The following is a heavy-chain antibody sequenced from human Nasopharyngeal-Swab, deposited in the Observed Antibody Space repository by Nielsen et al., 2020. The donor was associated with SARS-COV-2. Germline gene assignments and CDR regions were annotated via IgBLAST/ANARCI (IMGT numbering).Heavy chain of an antibody. CDR2: FEESGVT. Sequence: SEPLSLTFAAHGASLSGYSWTWTRQPPGKGLEWIRAFEESGVTKYNPSLKSRVSISLDTSKNQVSLKVSSVTAADTAVYYCARTFCTTSSCSYYFDSWGQGNLVTVSS. CDR1: GASLSGYS. J-gene: IGHJ4*02. CDR3: ARTFCTTSSCSYYFDS. V-gene: IGHV4-34*01. D-gene: IGHD2-2*01.